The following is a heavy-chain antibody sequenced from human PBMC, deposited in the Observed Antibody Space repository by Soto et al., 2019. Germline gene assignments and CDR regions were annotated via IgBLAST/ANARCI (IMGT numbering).Heavy chain of an antibody. J-gene: IGHJ5*02. CDR2: IYYSGST. CDR1: GGSISSYY. V-gene: IGHV4-59*01. Sequence: PSETLSLTCTVSGGSISSYYWSWIRQPPGKGLEWIGYIYYSGSTNYNPSLKSRVTISVDTSKNQFSLKLRSVTAADTAVYYCASDVYYYDSSGSPRWFDPWGQGTLVTVSS. D-gene: IGHD3-22*01. CDR3: ASDVYYYDSSGSPRWFDP.